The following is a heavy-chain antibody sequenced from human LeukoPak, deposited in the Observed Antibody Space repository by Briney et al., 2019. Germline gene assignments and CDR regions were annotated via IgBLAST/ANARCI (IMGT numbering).Heavy chain of an antibody. J-gene: IGHJ5*02. Sequence: ASVKVSCKASGFTFTGYYIHWVRQAPGHGLELMGRVNPNSGDTNYAKNFQGRVTMTRDTSISTAYMELSGLRSDDTAVYYCARSYCGGDCYSDNWFDPWGQGTLVTVSS. CDR1: GFTFTGYY. D-gene: IGHD2-21*02. V-gene: IGHV1-2*06. CDR2: VNPNSGDT. CDR3: ARSYCGGDCYSDNWFDP.